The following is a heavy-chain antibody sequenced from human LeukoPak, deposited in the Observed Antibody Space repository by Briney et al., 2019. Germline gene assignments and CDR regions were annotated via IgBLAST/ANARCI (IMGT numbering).Heavy chain of an antibody. CDR2: INSDGSSI. V-gene: IGHV3-74*03. Sequence: GGSLRLSCVASGFTFSRYWMHWVRQAPGKGLVWVSRINSDGSSITYADSVKGRFTISRDNSKNTLYLQMNSLRAEDTAVYYCARDYSGNSGDYWGQGTLVTVSS. J-gene: IGHJ4*02. CDR1: GFTFSRYW. D-gene: IGHD1-26*01. CDR3: ARDYSGNSGDY.